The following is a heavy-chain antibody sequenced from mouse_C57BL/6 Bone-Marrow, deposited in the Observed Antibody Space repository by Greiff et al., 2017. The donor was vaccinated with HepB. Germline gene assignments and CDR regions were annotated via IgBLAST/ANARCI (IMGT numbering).Heavy chain of an antibody. CDR2: IWRGGST. V-gene: IGHV2-5*01. CDR3: AKNDWDRLYAMDY. D-gene: IGHD4-1*01. Sequence: QVQLQQSGPGLVQPSQSLSITCTVSGFSLTSYGVHWVRQSPGKGLEWLGVIWRGGSTDYNAAFMSRLSITKDNSKSQVFFKMNSLQADDTAIYYCAKNDWDRLYAMDYWGQGTSVTVSS. CDR1: GFSLTSYG. J-gene: IGHJ4*01.